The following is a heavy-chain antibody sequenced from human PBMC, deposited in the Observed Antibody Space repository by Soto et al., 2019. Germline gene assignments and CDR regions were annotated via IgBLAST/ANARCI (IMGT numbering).Heavy chain of an antibody. V-gene: IGHV3-11*06. CDR1: GFRFGDSY. Sequence: QVHLVESGGGLVKPGGSLRLSCAASGFRFGDSYMSWIRQAPGKGLAWVSYISGGSSYTNYADSAEGRLTTSRDNAKGLMFLQMNSLRADDTAVYYCAKTIVAASGYYFDHWGQGNMVTVSS. CDR3: AKTIVAASGYYFDH. D-gene: IGHD2-21*01. CDR2: ISGGSSYT. J-gene: IGHJ4*02.